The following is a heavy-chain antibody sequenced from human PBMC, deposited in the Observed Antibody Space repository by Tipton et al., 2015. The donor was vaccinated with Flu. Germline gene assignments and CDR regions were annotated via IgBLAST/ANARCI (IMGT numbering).Heavy chain of an antibody. CDR3: AKGAASLVHSGTYCRLDF. D-gene: IGHD1-26*01. J-gene: IGHJ4*02. V-gene: IGHV3-9*01. CDR2: ISWNSGST. Sequence: SLRLSCAASGFTFDDYAMHWVRQVPGKGLEWLSGISWNSGSTGYADSVKGRFTISRDNANNSLYLQMNSLKAEDTALYYCAKGAASLVHSGTYCRLDFWGQGTLVTVSS. CDR1: GFTFDDYA.